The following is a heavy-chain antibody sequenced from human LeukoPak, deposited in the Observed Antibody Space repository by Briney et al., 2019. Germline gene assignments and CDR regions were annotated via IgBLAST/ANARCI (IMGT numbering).Heavy chain of an antibody. CDR1: GGSFSGYY. CDR3: ASAGYDILTFDY. CDR2: INHSGST. V-gene: IGHV4-34*01. J-gene: IGHJ4*02. D-gene: IGHD3-9*01. Sequence: SETLSLTCAVYGGSFSGYYWSWIRQPPGKGLEWIGEINHSGSTNYNPSPKSRVTISVDTSKNQFSLKLSSVTAADTAVYYCASAGYDILTFDYWGQGTLVTVSS.